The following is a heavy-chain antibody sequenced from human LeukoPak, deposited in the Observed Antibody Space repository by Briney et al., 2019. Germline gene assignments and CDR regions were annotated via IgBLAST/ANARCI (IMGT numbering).Heavy chain of an antibody. V-gene: IGHV4-38-2*01. D-gene: IGHD3-22*01. Sequence: PSETLSLTCAVSGYSISSGYYWGWIRQPPGQGLEWIGSIYHSGSTYYNPPLKSRVTISVDTSKNQFSLKLSSVTAADTAVYYCARARDPYYDSSNYYYYYYMDVWGKGTTVTVSS. CDR3: ARARDPYYDSSNYYYYYYMDV. CDR2: IYHSGST. J-gene: IGHJ6*03. CDR1: GYSISSGYY.